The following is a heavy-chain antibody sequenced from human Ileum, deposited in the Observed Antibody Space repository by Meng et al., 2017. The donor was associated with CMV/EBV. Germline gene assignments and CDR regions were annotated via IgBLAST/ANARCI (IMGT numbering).Heavy chain of an antibody. D-gene: IGHD6-19*01. CDR2: IKSETSGGTS. V-gene: IGHV3-15*01. CDR3: SIDISEAGNGELDY. CDR1: GFSFISAW. J-gene: IGHJ4*02. Sequence: GESLKISCAASGFSFISAWMTWVRQAPGKGLEWVGRIKSETSGGTSDFAAPMEGRFTISRDDSKKTVYLQMNSLKSEDTAVYYCSIDISEAGNGELDYWGQGTLVTVS.